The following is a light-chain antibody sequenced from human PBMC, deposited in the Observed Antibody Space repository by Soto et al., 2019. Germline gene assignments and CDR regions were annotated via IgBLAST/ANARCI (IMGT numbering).Light chain of an antibody. CDR1: SSDVGAYNS. V-gene: IGLV2-14*01. J-gene: IGLJ3*02. CDR3: SSFTTTSTLVV. Sequence: QSALTQPASVSGSPGQSITISCTGTSSDVGAYNSVSWYQQHPGKAPKLMIYEVTNRPSGVSNRFSGFKSGNTASLTISGLQAEDEADYFCSSFTTTSTLVVFGGRTKLPS. CDR2: EVT.